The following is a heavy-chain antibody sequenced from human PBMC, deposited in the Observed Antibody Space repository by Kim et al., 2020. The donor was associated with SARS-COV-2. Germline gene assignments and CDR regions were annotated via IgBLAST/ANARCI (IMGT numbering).Heavy chain of an antibody. CDR3: ARAKQRGYSYGYEPGWGGPGYYFDY. CDR2: IIPIFGTA. D-gene: IGHD5-18*01. CDR1: GGTFSSYA. V-gene: IGHV1-69*13. J-gene: IGHJ4*02. Sequence: SVKVSCKASGGTFSSYAISWVRQAPGQGLEWMGGIIPIFGTANYAQKFQGRVTITADESTSTAYMELSSLRSEDTAVYYCARAKQRGYSYGYEPGWGGPGYYFDYWGQGTLVTVSS.